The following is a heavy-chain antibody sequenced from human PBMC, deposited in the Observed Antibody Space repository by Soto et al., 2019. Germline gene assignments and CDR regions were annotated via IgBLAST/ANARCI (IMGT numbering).Heavy chain of an antibody. CDR2: ISHSGST. V-gene: IGHV4-4*02. CDR1: GGSISSGNW. Sequence: PSETLSLTCAVSGGSISSGNWWSWVRQPPGKGLEWIGEISHSGSTNYNPSLKSRITISVDTSKDQFSLQLTSLTAADTAVYYCARSARDYYEFWGQGTLVTVSS. CDR3: ARSARDYYEF. J-gene: IGHJ4*02.